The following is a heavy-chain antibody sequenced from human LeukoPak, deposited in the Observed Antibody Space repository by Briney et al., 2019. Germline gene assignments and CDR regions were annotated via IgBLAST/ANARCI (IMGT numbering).Heavy chain of an antibody. CDR2: ISSNGGST. CDR1: GFTFSSYA. J-gene: IGHJ3*01. Sequence: PGGSLRLSCSASGFTFSSYAMHWVRQAPGKGLEYVSGISSNGGSTYYGDSVKGRFTISRDNSKNTLYVQMSSLRTEDTAVYSCVREISLVTEVFDVWGQGTMVTVSS. V-gene: IGHV3-64*05. CDR3: VREISLVTEVFDV. D-gene: IGHD3-9*01.